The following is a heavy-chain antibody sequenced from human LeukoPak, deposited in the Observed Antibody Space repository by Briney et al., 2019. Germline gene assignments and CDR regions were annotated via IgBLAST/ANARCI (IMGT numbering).Heavy chain of an antibody. CDR3: TAERLLRYFDY. CDR1: GFTFSNAW. J-gene: IGHJ4*02. CDR2: IKSKTDGGTT. D-gene: IGHD3-9*01. Sequence: GGSLRLSCAASGFTFSNAWMSWVRQAPGKGLEWVGRIKSKTDGGTTDYAAPVKGRFTISRDDSKNTLYLQMNSLKTEDTAVYYCTAERLLRYFDYWGQGTLVTVSS. V-gene: IGHV3-15*01.